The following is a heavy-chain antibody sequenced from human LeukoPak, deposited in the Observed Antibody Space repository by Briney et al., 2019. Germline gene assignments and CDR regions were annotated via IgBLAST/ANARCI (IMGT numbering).Heavy chain of an antibody. CDR3: AKVPTLIYDILTGSDY. D-gene: IGHD3-9*01. J-gene: IGHJ4*02. CDR1: GFTFSSYA. Sequence: QAGGSLRLSCAASGFTFSSYAMSWVRQAPGKGLEWVSAISGSGGSTYYADSVKGRFTISRDNSKNTLYLQMNSLRAEDTAVYYCAKVPTLIYDILTGSDYWGQGTLVTVSS. CDR2: ISGSGGST. V-gene: IGHV3-23*01.